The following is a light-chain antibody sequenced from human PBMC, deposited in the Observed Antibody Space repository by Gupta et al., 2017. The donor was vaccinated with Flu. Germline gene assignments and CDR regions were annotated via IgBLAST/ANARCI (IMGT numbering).Light chain of an antibody. CDR2: QDK. J-gene: IGLJ3*02. V-gene: IGLV3-1*01. CDR3: QAGDSSTSWV. Sequence: SQGLPQPPSVSVSPGKPANITCSGDRLGNEYSCWYRQKPGQSPVLVLYQDKKRPSGIPERFSGSKSGNTATLTIGGTQERDEADYYCQAGDSSTSWVFGGGTKLTVL. CDR1: RLGNEY.